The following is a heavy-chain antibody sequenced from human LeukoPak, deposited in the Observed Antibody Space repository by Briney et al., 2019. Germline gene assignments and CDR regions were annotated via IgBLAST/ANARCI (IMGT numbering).Heavy chain of an antibody. CDR2: ISSSSTYI. Sequence: GGSLRLSCAASGFTFSTYTMNWVRQAPGKGLEWFSFISSSSTYIYYADSVKGRFTISRDNAKNSLYLQMNSLRAEDTAVYYCARDRLRGMAEFDYWGQGTLVTVSS. D-gene: IGHD6-13*01. CDR3: ARDRLRGMAEFDY. CDR1: GFTFSTYT. J-gene: IGHJ4*02. V-gene: IGHV3-21*01.